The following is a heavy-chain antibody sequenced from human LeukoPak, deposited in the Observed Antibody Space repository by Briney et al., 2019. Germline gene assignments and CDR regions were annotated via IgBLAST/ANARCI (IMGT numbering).Heavy chain of an antibody. CDR1: GGSFSGYY. CDR3: ARARFGPLDY. J-gene: IGHJ4*02. V-gene: IGHV4-34*01. Sequence: SETLSLTCAVYGGSFSGYYWSWIRQPPGKGLEWIGEINHSGSTNYNPSLKSRVTISVDTSKNQFSLKLSSVTAADTAVYYCARARFGPLDYWGQGTLVTVSS. D-gene: IGHD3-16*01. CDR2: INHSGST.